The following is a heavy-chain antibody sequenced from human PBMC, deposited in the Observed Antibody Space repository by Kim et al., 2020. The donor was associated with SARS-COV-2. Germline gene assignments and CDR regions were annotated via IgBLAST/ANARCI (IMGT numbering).Heavy chain of an antibody. CDR1: GDSVSSSSAA. D-gene: IGHD6-13*01. CDR2: TYYRSKWYN. Sequence: SQTLSLTCAISGDSVSSSSAAWNWIRQSPSRGLEWLGRTYYRSKWYNDYAVSMKSRITINPDTPKNQFSLQLNSVTPDDTAVYYCARANIPAAGNAFDIWGQGTMVTVS. J-gene: IGHJ3*02. CDR3: ARANIPAAGNAFDI. V-gene: IGHV6-1*01.